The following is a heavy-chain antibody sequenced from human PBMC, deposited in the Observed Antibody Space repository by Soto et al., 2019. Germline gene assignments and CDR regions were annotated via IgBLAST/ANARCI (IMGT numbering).Heavy chain of an antibody. CDR3: APVRDFTSNSCRTEGVYCFDC. J-gene: IGHJ4*02. CDR2: IFSTRST. V-gene: IGHV4-31*03. D-gene: IGHD2-2*01. Sequence: QVQLQESGPGLVKPSQTLSLTCTVSGGSISSGGYYWSWIRQHPGKRLEWIGHIFSTRSTDNNPPLKSRASTSLETSKNPFSLKLSSVTAAETAVYYCAPVRDFTSNSCRTEGVYCFDCWGQGTRMTVSS. CDR1: GGSISSGGYY.